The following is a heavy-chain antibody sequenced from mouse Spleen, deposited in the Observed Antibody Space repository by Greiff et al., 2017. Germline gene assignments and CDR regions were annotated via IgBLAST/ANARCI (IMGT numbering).Heavy chain of an antibody. V-gene: IGHV1-50*01. D-gene: IGHD1-1*01. J-gene: IGHJ2*01. CDR1: GYTFTSYW. Sequence: QVQLKQPGAELVKPGASVKLSCKASGYTFTSYWMQWVKQRPGQGLEWIGEIDPSDSYTNYNQKFKGKATLTVDTSSSTAYMQLSSLTSEDAAVYYCARRGGYGSSFFDYWGQGTTLTVSS. CDR3: ARRGGYGSSFFDY. CDR2: IDPSDSYT.